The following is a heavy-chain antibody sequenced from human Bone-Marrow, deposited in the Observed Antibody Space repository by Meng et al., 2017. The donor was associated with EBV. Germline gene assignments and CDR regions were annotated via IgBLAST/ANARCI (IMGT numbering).Heavy chain of an antibody. Sequence: QVQLGQSGAEVKKPGASVKVSCNASGYTFNSYGISWVRQAPGQGLEWMGWISAYNGNTNYAQKLQGRVTMTTDTSTSTAYMELRSLRSDDTAVYYCARDPPTFKVVDFDYWGQGTLVTVSS. CDR1: GYTFNSYG. CDR3: ARDPPTFKVVDFDY. CDR2: ISAYNGNT. D-gene: IGHD2-15*01. J-gene: IGHJ4*02. V-gene: IGHV1-18*01.